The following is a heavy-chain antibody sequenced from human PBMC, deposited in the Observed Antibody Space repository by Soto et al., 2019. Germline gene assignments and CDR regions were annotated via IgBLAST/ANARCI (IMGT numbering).Heavy chain of an antibody. CDR3: ARARPRYYYDSSGYYDY. CDR1: GFTFSSYA. CDR2: ISGSGGST. Sequence: QTGGSLRLSCAASGFTFSSYAMSWVRQAPGKGLEWVSAISGSGGSTYYADSVKGRFTISRDNSKNTLYLQMNSLRAEDTAVYYCARARPRYYYDSSGYYDYWGQGTLVTVSS. J-gene: IGHJ4*02. V-gene: IGHV3-23*01. D-gene: IGHD3-22*01.